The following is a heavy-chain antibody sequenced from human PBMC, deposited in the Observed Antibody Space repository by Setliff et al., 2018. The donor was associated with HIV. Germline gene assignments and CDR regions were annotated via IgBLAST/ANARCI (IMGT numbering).Heavy chain of an antibody. CDR1: GFTFINYA. CDR2: INAGNDNP. J-gene: IGHJ6*02. CDR3: ARLRVLQLLEWSNNYYYGLDV. V-gene: IGHV1-3*01. Sequence: ASVKVSCKASGFTFINYAIHWVRQAPGQRLEWLGWINAGNDNPKYSQKFQGRVTITRDTSASTVYMELSSLGSEDTAVYYCARLRVLQLLEWSNNYYYGLDVWGQGTTVTVSS. D-gene: IGHD3-3*01.